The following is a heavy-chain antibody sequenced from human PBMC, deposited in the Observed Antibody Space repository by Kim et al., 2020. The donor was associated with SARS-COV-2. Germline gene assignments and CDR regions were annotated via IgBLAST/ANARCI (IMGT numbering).Heavy chain of an antibody. CDR1: GFTFSSYD. CDR3: AKCKSGWGNVAFDI. J-gene: IGHJ3*02. Sequence: GGSLRLSCAASGFTFSSYDMSWVRQAPGKGLEWVSYIGGGGARKNSAGSVKGRCSITSANSKNIQSLQLHSLRAETTAVYYCAKCKSGWGNVAFDIWG. V-gene: IGHV3-23*01. D-gene: IGHD3-10*01. CDR2: IGGGGARK.